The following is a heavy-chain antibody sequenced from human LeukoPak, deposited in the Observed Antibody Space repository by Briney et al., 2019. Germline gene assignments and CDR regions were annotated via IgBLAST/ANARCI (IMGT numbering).Heavy chain of an antibody. Sequence: GGSLRLSCAASGFTFSSYSMNWVRQAPGKGLEWVSSISSSSSYIYYADSVKGRFTISRDNAKNTLYLQMDSLRAEDTAVYYCARDRATAMAAATPYYYYYGMDVWGQGTTVTVSS. J-gene: IGHJ6*02. CDR2: ISSSSSYI. CDR1: GFTFSSYS. D-gene: IGHD5-18*01. V-gene: IGHV3-21*01. CDR3: ARDRATAMAAATPYYYYYGMDV.